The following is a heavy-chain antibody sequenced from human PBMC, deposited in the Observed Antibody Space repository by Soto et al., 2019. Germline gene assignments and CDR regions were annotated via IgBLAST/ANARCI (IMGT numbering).Heavy chain of an antibody. V-gene: IGHV3-74*01. Sequence: GGSLRLSCAASGFTFSRFSMHWVRQAPGKGLVWVSRINSDGSSISRADSVKGRFTISRDNAKNSLYLQMNSLRDEDTAVYYCARESAAVNRFDPWGQGTLVTDPS. D-gene: IGHD2-2*01. CDR3: ARESAAVNRFDP. CDR2: INSDGSSI. CDR1: GFTFSRFS. J-gene: IGHJ5*02.